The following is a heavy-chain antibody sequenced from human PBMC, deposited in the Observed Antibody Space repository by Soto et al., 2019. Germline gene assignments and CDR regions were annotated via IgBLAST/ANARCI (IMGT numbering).Heavy chain of an antibody. CDR2: IYYSGST. V-gene: IGHV4-59*01. D-gene: IGHD1-26*01. CDR3: ASCPERHWFDP. J-gene: IGHJ5*02. CDR1: GGSISSYY. Sequence: PSETLSLTCTVSGGSISSYYWSWIRQPPGKGLEWIGYIYYSGSTNYNPSLKSRVTISVDTSKNQFSLKLSSVTAADTAVYYCASCPERHWFDPWGQGTLVTVSS.